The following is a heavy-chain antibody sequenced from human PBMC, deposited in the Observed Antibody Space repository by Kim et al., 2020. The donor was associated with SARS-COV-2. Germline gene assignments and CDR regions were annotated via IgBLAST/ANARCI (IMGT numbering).Heavy chain of an antibody. Sequence: GGSLRLSCAASGFTFSSYGMHWVRQAPGKGLEWVAVISYDGSNKYYADSVKGRFTISRDNSKNTLYLQMNSLRAEDTAVYYCAKDYYGSGSYHNPGAYWGQGTLVTVSS. CDR2: ISYDGSNK. D-gene: IGHD3-10*01. V-gene: IGHV3-30*18. J-gene: IGHJ4*02. CDR1: GFTFSSYG. CDR3: AKDYYGSGSYHNPGAY.